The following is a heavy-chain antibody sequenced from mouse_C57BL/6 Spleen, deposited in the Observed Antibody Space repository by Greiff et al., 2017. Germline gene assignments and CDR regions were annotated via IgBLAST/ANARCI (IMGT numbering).Heavy chain of an antibody. CDR1: GYTFTSYW. CDR3: AGVYYYGSSKGYAMDY. CDR2: IDPSDSYT. V-gene: IGHV1-59*01. D-gene: IGHD1-1*01. J-gene: IGHJ4*01. Sequence: VQLQQPGAELVRPGTSVKLSCKASGYTFTSYWMHWVKQRPGQGLEWIGVIDPSDSYTNYNQKFKGKATLTVDTSSSTAYMQLSSLTSEDSAVYYCAGVYYYGSSKGYAMDYWGQGTSVTVSS.